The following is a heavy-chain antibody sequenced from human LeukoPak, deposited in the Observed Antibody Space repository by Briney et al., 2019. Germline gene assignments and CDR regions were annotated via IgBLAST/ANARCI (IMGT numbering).Heavy chain of an antibody. J-gene: IGHJ4*02. D-gene: IGHD3-10*01. V-gene: IGHV3-64D*09. CDR2: ISSNGGST. CDR3: VKGDMVRGVRGSLDY. Sequence: GGSLRLSCSASGFTFSSYAMHWVRQAPGKGLEYVSAISSNGGSTYYADSVKGRFTISRDNSKNTLHLQMSSLRAEDTAVYYCVKGDMVRGVRGSLDYWGQGTLVTVSS. CDR1: GFTFSSYA.